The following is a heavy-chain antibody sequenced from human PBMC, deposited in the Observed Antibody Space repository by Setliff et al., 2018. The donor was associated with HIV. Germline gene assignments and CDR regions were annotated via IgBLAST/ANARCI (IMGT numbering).Heavy chain of an antibody. Sequence: SETLSLTCAVSVGSFRGYYWSWIRQPPGKGLEWIGEINHSGSTNYNPSLKSRVTISVDTSKSQFSLKLSSVTAADTALYYWARGSDYIWGNYRFPFDYWGQGTLVTVSS. V-gene: IGHV4-34*01. CDR1: VGSFRGYY. CDR2: INHSGST. J-gene: IGHJ4*02. D-gene: IGHD3-16*02. CDR3: ARGSDYIWGNYRFPFDY.